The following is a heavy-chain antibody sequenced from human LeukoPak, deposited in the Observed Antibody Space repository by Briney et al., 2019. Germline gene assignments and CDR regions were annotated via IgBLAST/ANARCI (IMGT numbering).Heavy chain of an antibody. CDR3: ARHGGGPKLDY. CDR1: GGSISSYY. CDR2: IYYSGST. D-gene: IGHD3-16*01. J-gene: IGHJ4*02. Sequence: SETLSLTCTVSGGSISSYYWSWIRQPPGKGLEWIAYIYYSGSTNYNPSLKSRVTISVDTSKNQFSLYLSSVTAADTAVYYCARHGGGPKLDYWGQGTLVTVSS. V-gene: IGHV4-59*08.